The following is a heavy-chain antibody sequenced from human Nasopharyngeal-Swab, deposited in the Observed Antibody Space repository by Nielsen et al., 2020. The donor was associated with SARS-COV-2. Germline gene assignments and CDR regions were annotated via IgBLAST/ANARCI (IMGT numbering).Heavy chain of an antibody. V-gene: IGHV3-74*01. CDR2: INSDGSST. CDR3: AAEATGTDAFDI. Sequence: GESLKISCAASGFTFSSYWMHWVRQAPGKGLVWVSRINSDGSSTSYADSVKGRFTISRDNAKNTLYLQMNSLRAEDTAVYYCAAEATGTDAFDIWGQGTMVTVSS. D-gene: IGHD6-13*01. J-gene: IGHJ3*02. CDR1: GFTFSSYW.